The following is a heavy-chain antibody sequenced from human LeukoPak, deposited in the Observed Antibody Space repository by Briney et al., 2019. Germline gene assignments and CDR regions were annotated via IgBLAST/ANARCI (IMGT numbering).Heavy chain of an antibody. J-gene: IGHJ4*02. D-gene: IGHD3-16*02. Sequence: GASVKVSCKASGYTFTSYAMHWVRQAPGQRLEWMGWINAGNRNTKYSQKFQGRVTITRDTSASTAYMELSSLTSEDTAVYYCARDYDYLWGSYRANHNYFDYWGQGTLVTVSS. CDR1: GYTFTSYA. CDR2: INAGNRNT. V-gene: IGHV1-3*01. CDR3: ARDYDYLWGSYRANHNYFDY.